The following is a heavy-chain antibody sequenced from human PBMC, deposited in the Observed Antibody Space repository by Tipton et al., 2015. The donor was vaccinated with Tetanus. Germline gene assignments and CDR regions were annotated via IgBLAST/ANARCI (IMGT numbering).Heavy chain of an antibody. J-gene: IGHJ4*02. V-gene: IGHV1-69*06. CDR3: ARSRGGTRTYYAIAF. CDR1: GGSFSTYI. D-gene: IGHD3-10*01. CDR2: IIPIFGTI. Sequence: LVQSGPEVKEPGSSVKVSCETSGGSFSTYITSWVRQAPGQGLEWMGGIIPIFGTITYAQKFQGRVTITADKSTNTAYMELGSLTSEDTAVYYCARSRGGTRTYYAIAFWGQGTLVTVSS.